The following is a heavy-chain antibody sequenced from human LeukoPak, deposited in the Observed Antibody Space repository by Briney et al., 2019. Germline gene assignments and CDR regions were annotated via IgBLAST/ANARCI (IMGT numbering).Heavy chain of an antibody. D-gene: IGHD6-13*01. V-gene: IGHV1-69*13. Sequence: VASVKVSCKASGGTFSSYAISWVRQAPGQGLEWMGGIIPIFGTANYAQKFQGRVTITADESTSTAYMELSSLRSEDTAVYYCARGGVWSSSWYVHFDYWGQGTLVTVSS. J-gene: IGHJ4*02. CDR3: ARGGVWSSSWYVHFDY. CDR2: IIPIFGTA. CDR1: GGTFSSYA.